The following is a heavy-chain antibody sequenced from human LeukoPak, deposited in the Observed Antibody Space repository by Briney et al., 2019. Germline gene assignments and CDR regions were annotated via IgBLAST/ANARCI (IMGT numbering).Heavy chain of an antibody. Sequence: QPGGSLRLSCTASGFTFNNYAMYWVRQAPRKGLEWVAGIFGNGGSAHYADSVKGRFTISRDNSKNTVYLQMDSLRGEDTAVYYCTKTTTGYSSGQYPGWPADHWGQGALVTVSS. CDR3: TKTTTGYSSGQYPGWPADH. J-gene: IGHJ4*02. V-gene: IGHV3-23*01. D-gene: IGHD3-22*01. CDR2: IFGNGGSA. CDR1: GFTFNNYA.